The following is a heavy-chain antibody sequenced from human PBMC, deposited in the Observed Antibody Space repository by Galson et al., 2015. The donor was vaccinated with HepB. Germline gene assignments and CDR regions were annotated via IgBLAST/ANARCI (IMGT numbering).Heavy chain of an antibody. V-gene: IGHV3-48*02. Sequence: SLRLSCAASGFTFSSYSMNWVRQAPGKGLEWVSYISSSSSTIYYADSVKGRFTISRDNAKNSLYLQMNSLRDEDTAVYYCAREASDWEDEMGDAFDIWGQGTMVTVSS. CDR1: GFTFSSYS. CDR3: AREASDWEDEMGDAFDI. D-gene: IGHD1-26*01. J-gene: IGHJ3*02. CDR2: ISSSSSTI.